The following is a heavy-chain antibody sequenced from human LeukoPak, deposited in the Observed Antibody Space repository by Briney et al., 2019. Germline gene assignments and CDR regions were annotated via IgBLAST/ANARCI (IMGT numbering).Heavy chain of an antibody. CDR2: IIPIFGTA. CDR3: ARVKGTTVVTAHYYFDY. V-gene: IGHV1-69*06. J-gene: IGHJ4*02. D-gene: IGHD4-23*01. CDR1: GGTFSSYA. Sequence: ASVKVSCKASGGTFSSYAISWVRQAPGQGLEWMGGIIPIFGTANYAQKLQGRVTITADKSTSTAYMELSSLRSEDTAVYYCARVKGTTVVTAHYYFDYWGQGTLVTVSS.